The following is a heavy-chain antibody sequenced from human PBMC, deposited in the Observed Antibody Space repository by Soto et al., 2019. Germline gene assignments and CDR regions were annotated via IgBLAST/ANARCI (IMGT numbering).Heavy chain of an antibody. CDR1: GGSISSGGYY. CDR2: IYYSGST. CDR3: ARDRQSSSYYDLLGYGMDV. Sequence: SETLSLTCTVSGGSISSGGYYWSWIRQHPGKGLEWIGYIYYSGSTYYNPSLKSRVTISVDTSKNQFSLKLSSVTAADTAVYYCARDRQSSSYYDLLGYGMDVWGQGTTVTVSS. D-gene: IGHD3-3*01. J-gene: IGHJ6*02. V-gene: IGHV4-31*03.